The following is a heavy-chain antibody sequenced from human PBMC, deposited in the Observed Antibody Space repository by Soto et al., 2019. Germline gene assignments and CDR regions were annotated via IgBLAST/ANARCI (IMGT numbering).Heavy chain of an antibody. J-gene: IGHJ4*02. CDR3: ATSDTAMVDH. Sequence: SETLSLTFTVSGGSFSPNYWSWIRQPPGKGLEWVGYIYYDGTARHNPSLKSRVTISLETSRSQFSLKLTSVTAADTAMYYCATSDTAMVDHWGQGMLVTVSS. CDR1: GGSFSPNY. D-gene: IGHD5-18*01. CDR2: IYYDGTA. V-gene: IGHV4-59*08.